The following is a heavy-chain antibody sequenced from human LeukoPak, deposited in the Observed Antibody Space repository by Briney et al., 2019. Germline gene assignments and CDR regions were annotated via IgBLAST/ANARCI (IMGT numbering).Heavy chain of an antibody. D-gene: IGHD6-13*01. CDR2: IIPIFGTA. CDR1: GGTFSSYA. Sequence: SVKVSCKASGGTFSSYAIGWVRQAPGQGLEWMGGIIPIFGTANYAQKFQGRVTITADKSTSTAYMELSSLRSEDTAVYYCARVVGYSSSSNWFDPWGQGTLVTVSS. CDR3: ARVVGYSSSSNWFDP. J-gene: IGHJ5*02. V-gene: IGHV1-69*06.